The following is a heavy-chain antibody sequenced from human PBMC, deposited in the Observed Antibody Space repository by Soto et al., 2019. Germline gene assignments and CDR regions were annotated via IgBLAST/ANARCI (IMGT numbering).Heavy chain of an antibody. V-gene: IGHV4-59*01. D-gene: IGHD6-13*01. CDR3: ARESPAAGYFDY. CDR1: GGSLSSYY. J-gene: IGHJ4*02. Sequence: SETLSLTCTVSGGSLSSYYWNWIRQPPGEGLEWIGYIYYSGGTNYNPSLKSRVTMSVDTSKNQFSLKLSSVTAADTAVYYCARESPAAGYFDYWGQGTLVTVS. CDR2: IYYSGGT.